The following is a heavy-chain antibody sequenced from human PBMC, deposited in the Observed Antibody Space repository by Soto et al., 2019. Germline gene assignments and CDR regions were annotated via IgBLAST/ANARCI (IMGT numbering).Heavy chain of an antibody. Sequence: VQLLESGGGLVQPGGSLRLSCAASGFIFRDYGMNWVRQAPGKGLEWVSDISGSGDSARYADSVKGRFTISRDNSRNTLYLQINSLRVDDTAVYYCGKERRGSGWSVCNFWGQGTLVTVSS. V-gene: IGHV3-23*01. CDR2: ISGSGDSA. CDR3: GKERRGSGWSVCNF. CDR1: GFIFRDYG. D-gene: IGHD6-19*01. J-gene: IGHJ4*02.